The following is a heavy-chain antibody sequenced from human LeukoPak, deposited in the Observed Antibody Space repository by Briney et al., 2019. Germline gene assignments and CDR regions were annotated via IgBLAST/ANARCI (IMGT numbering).Heavy chain of an antibody. CDR2: ISWNSGGI. V-gene: IGHV3-9*01. CDR3: AKGPYSSGWLYY. CDR1: GFTFDDYA. Sequence: GRSLRLSCAASGFTFDDYAMHWVRHAPGKGLEWVSGISWNSGGIGYADSVKGRFTISRDNAKNSLYLQMNSLRAEDTALYYCAKGPYSSGWLYYWGQGTLVTVS. D-gene: IGHD6-19*01. J-gene: IGHJ4*02.